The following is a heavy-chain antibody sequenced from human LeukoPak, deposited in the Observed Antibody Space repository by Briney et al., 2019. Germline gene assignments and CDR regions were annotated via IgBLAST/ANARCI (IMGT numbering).Heavy chain of an antibody. CDR1: GYTFTSYG. CDR3: ARGVGDSSGWYFFDY. V-gene: IGHV1-18*04. Sequence: GASVKVSCRASGYTFTSYGISWVRQAPGQGLEWMGWISAYNGNTNYAQKLQGRVTMTTDTSASTAYMELRSLRSDDTAVYYCARGVGDSSGWYFFDYWGQGTLVTVSS. D-gene: IGHD6-19*01. J-gene: IGHJ4*02. CDR2: ISAYNGNT.